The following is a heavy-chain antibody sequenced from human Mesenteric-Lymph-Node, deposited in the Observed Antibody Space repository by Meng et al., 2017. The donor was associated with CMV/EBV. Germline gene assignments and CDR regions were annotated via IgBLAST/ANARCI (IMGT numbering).Heavy chain of an antibody. CDR3: AKVSAGHCATSSCPPES. CDR1: GFTFSSYW. Sequence: GGSLRLSCAASGFTFSSYWMSWVRQAPGKGLEWVAYIRYDGSYKQYADSVMGRFTISRDNSKNTLSLQMNSLRGEDTALYFCAKVSAGHCATSSCPPESWGQGTLVTVSS. D-gene: IGHD2-15*01. J-gene: IGHJ5*02. CDR2: IRYDGSYK. V-gene: IGHV3-30*02.